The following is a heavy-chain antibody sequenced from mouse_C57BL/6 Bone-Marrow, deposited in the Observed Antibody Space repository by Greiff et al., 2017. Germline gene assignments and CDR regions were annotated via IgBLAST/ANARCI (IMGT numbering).Heavy chain of an antibody. J-gene: IGHJ2*01. CDR1: GYTFTSYD. V-gene: IGHV1-85*01. CDR2: IYPRDGST. Sequence: VQLQQSGPELVKPGASVKLSCKASGYTFTSYDINWVKPRPGQGLEWIGWIYPRDGSTKYNEKFKGKATLTVDTSSSIAYMELRSLTSEDSAVYFCVYGLYYFDYWGQGTTLTFSS. CDR3: VYGLYYFDY. D-gene: IGHD1-1*01.